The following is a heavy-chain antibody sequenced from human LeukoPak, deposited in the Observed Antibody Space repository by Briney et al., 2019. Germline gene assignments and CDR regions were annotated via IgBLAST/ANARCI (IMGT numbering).Heavy chain of an antibody. CDR2: MNPNSGNT. V-gene: IGHV1-8*01. J-gene: IGHJ5*02. Sequence: VASVKVSCEASGYTFTSYDINWVRQATGQGLEWMGWMNPNSGNTGYAQKFQGRVTMTRNTSISTAYMELSSLRSEDTAVYYCARHSSSSSWFDPWGQGTLVTVSS. D-gene: IGHD6-6*01. CDR3: ARHSSSSSWFDP. CDR1: GYTFTSYD.